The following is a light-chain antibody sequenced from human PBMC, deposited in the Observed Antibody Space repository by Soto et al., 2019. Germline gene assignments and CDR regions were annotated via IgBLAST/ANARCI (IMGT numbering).Light chain of an antibody. Sequence: QSVLTQPPSVSGAPGQGGTISCTGSSSNIGAGYDVHWYQHFPGTAPKLLIYGDNNWPSGVPDRFSGSKSGTSASLAITGLQAEDEADYYCQSYDSSLSGSVFGGGTKLTVL. CDR2: GDN. J-gene: IGLJ2*01. CDR3: QSYDSSLSGSV. CDR1: SSNIGAGYD. V-gene: IGLV1-40*01.